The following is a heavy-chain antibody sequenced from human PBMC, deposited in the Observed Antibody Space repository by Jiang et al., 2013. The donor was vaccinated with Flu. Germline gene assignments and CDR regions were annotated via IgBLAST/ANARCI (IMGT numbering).Heavy chain of an antibody. CDR2: IYWNDDK. V-gene: IGHV2-5*01. Sequence: VKPTQTLTLTCTFSGFSLTTSGVGVGWIRQPPGKALEWLALIYWNDDKRYNPSLKTRLTITKDTSKNQVVLTMTNMDPVDTATYYCARRPGRIWFDPWGQGTLVTVSS. CDR1: GFSLTTSGVG. CDR3: ARRPGRIWFDP. J-gene: IGHJ5*02. D-gene: IGHD3-10*01.